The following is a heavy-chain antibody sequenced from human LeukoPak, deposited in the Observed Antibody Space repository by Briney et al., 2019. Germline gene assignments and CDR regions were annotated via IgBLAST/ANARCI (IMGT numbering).Heavy chain of an antibody. V-gene: IGHV3-30*18. J-gene: IGHJ3*02. CDR1: GFTFSSYG. CDR3: AKDGFDI. CDR2: ISYDGSNK. Sequence: PVGSLRLSCAASGFTFSSYGMHCVRQAPGKGLEWVAVISYDGSNKYYADSVKGRFTISRDNSKNTLYLQMNSLRAEDTAVYYCAKDGFDIWGQGTMVTVSS.